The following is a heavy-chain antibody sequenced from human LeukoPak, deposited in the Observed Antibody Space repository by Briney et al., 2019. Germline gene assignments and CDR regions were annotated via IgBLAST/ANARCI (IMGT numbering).Heavy chain of an antibody. CDR3: ARQGRDGSAFDY. CDR2: IYPGDSDT. Sequence: ESLKISLQGSCYRFTSYWIGWVRPTPGKGLEWMGIIYPGDSDTRYSPSFQGQVTISADKSISTAYLQWSSLKASDTAMYYCARQGRDGSAFDYWGQGILVTVSS. D-gene: IGHD5-24*01. CDR1: CYRFTSYW. V-gene: IGHV5-51*01. J-gene: IGHJ4*02.